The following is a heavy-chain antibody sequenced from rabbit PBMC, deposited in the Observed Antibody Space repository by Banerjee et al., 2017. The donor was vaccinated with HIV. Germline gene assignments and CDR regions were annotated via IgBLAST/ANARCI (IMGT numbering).Heavy chain of an antibody. CDR2: IDTGSRDFT. CDR3: ARDLAGVIGWNFGW. J-gene: IGHJ3*01. CDR1: GFDFSAYTF. D-gene: IGHD4-1*01. Sequence: LVEYGGDLVQPGASLTLTCTASGFDFSAYTFMCWVRQAPGKGLEWIACIDTGSRDFTYYASWAKGRFTISKTSSTTVTLQMTSLTAADTATYFCARDLAGVIGWNFGWWGQGTLVTVS. V-gene: IGHV1S40*01.